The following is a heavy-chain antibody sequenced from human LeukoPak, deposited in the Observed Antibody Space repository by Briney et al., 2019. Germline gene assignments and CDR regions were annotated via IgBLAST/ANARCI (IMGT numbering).Heavy chain of an antibody. CDR1: GFTVSSNY. Sequence: GGSLRLSCAASGFTVSSNYMSWVRQAPGKGLEWVSVIYSGGSTYYADSVKGRFTISRDNSKNTLYLQMNSLRAEDTAVYYCARSVLRNYYYYYGMDVWGQGTTVTVSS. CDR2: IYSGGST. V-gene: IGHV3-66*01. CDR3: ARSVLRNYYYYYGMDV. J-gene: IGHJ6*02. D-gene: IGHD2-15*01.